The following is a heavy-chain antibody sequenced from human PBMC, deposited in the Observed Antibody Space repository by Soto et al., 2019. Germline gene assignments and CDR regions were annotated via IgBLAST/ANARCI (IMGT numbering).Heavy chain of an antibody. CDR2: IYYTGST. D-gene: IGHD2-2*01. Sequence: QLQLQESGPGLVKPSETLSLTCTVSGGSISSSSYYWGWIRQSPGMRLEWIGSIYYTGSTYYNPSLKSRVTMSVDTSQNQFSLKMSSVTAADTAVYYCASNARVTFDIWGQGTMVTVSS. CDR3: ASNARVTFDI. J-gene: IGHJ3*02. CDR1: GGSISSSSYY. V-gene: IGHV4-39*01.